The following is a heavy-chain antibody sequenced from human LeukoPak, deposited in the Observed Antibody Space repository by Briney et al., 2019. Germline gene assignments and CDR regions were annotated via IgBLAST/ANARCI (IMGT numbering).Heavy chain of an antibody. CDR2: INHSGST. J-gene: IGHJ5*02. V-gene: IGHV4-34*01. CDR1: GWSFSGYY. Sequence: SYTLSLTCAVYGWSFSGYYWLWIRQPPGKGLECIGEINHSGSTNYNPSLKSRVTISVDTSKDQFSLNLSSVTAADTAVYYCSRDVGFGEGGWFDACGQGTLVTASS. CDR3: SRDVGFGEGGWFDA. D-gene: IGHD3-10*01.